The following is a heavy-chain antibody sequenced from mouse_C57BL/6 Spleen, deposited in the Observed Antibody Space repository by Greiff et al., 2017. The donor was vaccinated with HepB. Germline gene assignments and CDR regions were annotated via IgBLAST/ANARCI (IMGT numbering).Heavy chain of an antibody. CDR2: IYPRDGST. CDR3: ARRGTNWDYYAMDY. J-gene: IGHJ4*01. Sequence: VQLQQSGPELVKPGASVKLSCKASGYTFTSYDINWVKQRPGQGLEWIGWIYPRDGSTKYNEKFKGKATLTVDTSSSTAYMELHSLTSEDSAVYFCARRGTNWDYYAMDYWVKEPQSPSPQ. CDR1: GYTFTSYD. V-gene: IGHV1-85*01. D-gene: IGHD4-1*02.